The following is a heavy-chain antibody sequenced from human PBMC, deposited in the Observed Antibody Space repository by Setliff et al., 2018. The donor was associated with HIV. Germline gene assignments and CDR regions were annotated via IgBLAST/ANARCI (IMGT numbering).Heavy chain of an antibody. J-gene: IGHJ5*02. D-gene: IGHD6-13*01. CDR3: ARDSSIWYLNGDDWFDP. Sequence: ASVKVSCKASGGTFSNYAINWVRQAPGQGLEWMGWIYPNTGGTNYAQKFQGRVTMTRDTSISTAYMELSRLRSDDTAFYYCARDSSIWYLNGDDWFDPWGQGTLVTVSS. CDR2: IYPNTGGT. CDR1: GGTFSNYA. V-gene: IGHV1-2*02.